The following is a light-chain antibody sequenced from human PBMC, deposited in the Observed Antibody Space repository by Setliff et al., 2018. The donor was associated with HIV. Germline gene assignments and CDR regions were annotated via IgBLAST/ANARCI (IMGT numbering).Light chain of an antibody. Sequence: EVVLTQAPATLSFSPGDRATLSCRASQGVDNYLAWHQQKPGQAPRLLIYDASKRATGIPARFSGSGSGTDFTLTISSLEPEDFAIYYCQQRKWWPPTVGQGTRLEIK. J-gene: IGKJ5*01. CDR1: QGVDNY. CDR3: QQRKWWPPT. CDR2: DAS. V-gene: IGKV3-11*01.